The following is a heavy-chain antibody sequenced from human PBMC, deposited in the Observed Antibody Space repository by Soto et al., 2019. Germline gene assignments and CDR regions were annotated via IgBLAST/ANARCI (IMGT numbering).Heavy chain of an antibody. CDR3: AGSHLPAARGHYYGMDV. CDR2: MNPNSGNT. J-gene: IGHJ6*02. V-gene: IGHV1-8*01. Sequence: ASVKVSCKASGYTFTSYDINWVRQATGQGLEWMGWMNPNSGNTGYAQKFQGRVTMTRNTSISTAYMELSSLRSEDTAVYYWAGSHLPAARGHYYGMDVWGQGTTVTVSS. CDR1: GYTFTSYD. D-gene: IGHD2-2*01.